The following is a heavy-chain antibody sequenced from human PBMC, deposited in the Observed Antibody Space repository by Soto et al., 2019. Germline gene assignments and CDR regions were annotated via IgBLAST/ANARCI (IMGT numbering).Heavy chain of an antibody. CDR3: ARAGYCSGGSCYALYWFDP. D-gene: IGHD2-15*01. CDR2: ISYDGSNK. CDR1: GFTFSSYA. J-gene: IGHJ5*02. V-gene: IGHV3-30-3*01. Sequence: QVQLVESGGGVVQPGRSLRLSCAASGFTFSSYAMHWVRQAPGKGLEWVAVISYDGSNKYYADSVKGRFTISRDNSKNTLYLHMNSLGAEDTAVYYCARAGYCSGGSCYALYWFDPWGQGTLVTVSS.